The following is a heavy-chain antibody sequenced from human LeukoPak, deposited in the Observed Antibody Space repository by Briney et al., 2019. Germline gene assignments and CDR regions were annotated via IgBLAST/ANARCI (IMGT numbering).Heavy chain of an antibody. Sequence: GGSLRLSCAASGFTFSSYSMNWVRQAPGKGLEWVANIKHDGSVQYYVDSVKGRFTTSRDNAKNSLYLQMNSLRAEDTAVYYCTRVEETATTAAIIRKYSYYYYYMDVWGKGNTVTVSS. D-gene: IGHD4-11*01. CDR2: IKHDGSVQ. J-gene: IGHJ6*03. V-gene: IGHV3-7*01. CDR1: GFTFSSYS. CDR3: TRVEETATTAAIIRKYSYYYYYMDV.